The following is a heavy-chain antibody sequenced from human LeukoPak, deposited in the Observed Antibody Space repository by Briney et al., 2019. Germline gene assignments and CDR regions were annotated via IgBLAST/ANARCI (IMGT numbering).Heavy chain of an antibody. CDR1: GFTFSSYA. V-gene: IGHV3-30*04. Sequence: GRSLRLSCAASGFTFSSYAMHWVRQAPGKGLEGVAVISYDGSNKYYADSVKGRFTISRDNSKNTLYLQMNSLRAEDTAVYHCAKDLNPREAGATIDYWGQGALVTVSS. D-gene: IGHD1-26*01. J-gene: IGHJ4*02. CDR3: AKDLNPREAGATIDY. CDR2: ISYDGSNK.